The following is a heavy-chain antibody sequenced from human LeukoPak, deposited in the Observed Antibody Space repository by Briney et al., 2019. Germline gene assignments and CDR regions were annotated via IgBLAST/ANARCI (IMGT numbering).Heavy chain of an antibody. CDR2: IHSSGST. CDR1: GGSISNYY. V-gene: IGHV4-59*08. CDR3: ARQGIAAADAFDI. J-gene: IGHJ3*02. D-gene: IGHD6-13*01. Sequence: PSETLSLTCTVSGGSISNYYWSWIRQPPGKGLEWIGHIHSSGSTNYNPSLKSRVTISVDTSKNQFSLNLNSVTAADTAVYYCARQGIAAADAFDIWGQGTMVTVSS.